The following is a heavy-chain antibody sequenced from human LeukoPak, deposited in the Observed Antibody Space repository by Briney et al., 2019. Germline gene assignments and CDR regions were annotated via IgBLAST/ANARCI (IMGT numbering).Heavy chain of an antibody. J-gene: IGHJ4*02. CDR3: ARDGYYCSGGSCYYLPTFIDY. CDR2: TRNKANSYTT. V-gene: IGHV3-72*01. CDR1: GFTFSSYS. D-gene: IGHD2-15*01. Sequence: GGSLRLSCAASGFTFSSYSMNWVRQAPGKGLEWVGRTRNKANSYTTEYAASVKGRFTISRDNAKNSLYLQMNSLRAEDTAVYYCARDGYYCSGGSCYYLPTFIDYWGQGTLVTVSS.